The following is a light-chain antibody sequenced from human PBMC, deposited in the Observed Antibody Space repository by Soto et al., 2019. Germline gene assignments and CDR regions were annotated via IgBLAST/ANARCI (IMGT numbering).Light chain of an antibody. J-gene: IGKJ1*01. CDR2: DAS. Sequence: EIVLTQSPAILSMSPGERATLSCRASQSVSSYFAWYQQKPGQAPRLLIYDASNRATGVPARFSGSGSGTDFTLTISNLEPENFAVYYCQHRRYWPVTSGQGTQVEIK. CDR3: QHRRYWPVT. CDR1: QSVSSY. V-gene: IGKV3-11*01.